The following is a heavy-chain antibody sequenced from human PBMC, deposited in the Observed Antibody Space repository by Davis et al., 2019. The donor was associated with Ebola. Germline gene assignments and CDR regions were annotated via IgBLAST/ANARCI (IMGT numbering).Heavy chain of an antibody. CDR2: IRYDGSNK. CDR3: ARADQMTKATTGGN. Sequence: GESLKISCAASGFTFTGYSMNWVRQAPGKGLEWVAFIRYDGSNKYYADSVKGRFTISRDNSKNTLYLQMNSLRAEDTAVYYCARADQMTKATTGGNWGQGTLVTVSS. J-gene: IGHJ4*02. CDR1: GFTFTGYS. D-gene: IGHD4-17*01. V-gene: IGHV3-30*02.